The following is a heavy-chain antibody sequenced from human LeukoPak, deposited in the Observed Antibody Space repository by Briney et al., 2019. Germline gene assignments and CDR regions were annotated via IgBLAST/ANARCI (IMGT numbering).Heavy chain of an antibody. Sequence: SSETLSLTCTVSGGSISSSSYYWGWIRQPPGKGLEWIGSIYYSGSTYYNPSLKSRVTISVDTSKNQFSLKLSSVTAADTAVYYCARSWTYFDYWGQGTLVTVPS. D-gene: IGHD6-13*01. J-gene: IGHJ4*02. CDR1: GGSISSSSYY. CDR3: ARSWTYFDY. CDR2: IYYSGST. V-gene: IGHV4-39*01.